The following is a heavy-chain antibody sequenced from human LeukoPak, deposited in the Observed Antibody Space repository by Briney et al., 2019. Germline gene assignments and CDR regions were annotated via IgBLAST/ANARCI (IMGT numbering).Heavy chain of an antibody. Sequence: GGSLRLSCAASGFAFNSYGMHWVRQAPGKGLEWLAIISHDGSNTYYADSVKGRITISRDNSRNTLYLQMNSLRAEDTAVYYCAKVRWGSDNALDSWGQGTLVTASS. V-gene: IGHV3-30*18. D-gene: IGHD3-16*01. J-gene: IGHJ4*02. CDR2: ISHDGSNT. CDR1: GFAFNSYG. CDR3: AKVRWGSDNALDS.